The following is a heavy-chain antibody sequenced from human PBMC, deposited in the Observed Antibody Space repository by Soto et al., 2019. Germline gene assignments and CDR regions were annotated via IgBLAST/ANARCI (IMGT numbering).Heavy chain of an antibody. J-gene: IGHJ4*02. D-gene: IGHD3-10*01. Sequence: EVQLVESGGGLVQPGGSLRLSCAASGFTFDDYAIHWVRHIPGKGLGWVSGISWNGAATGYADSVKGRFTISRDNAKNSLYLQMNSLRAEDTAMYYCANLPLYGSGFDCWGQGTLVTVSS. CDR2: ISWNGAAT. V-gene: IGHV3-9*01. CDR3: ANLPLYGSGFDC. CDR1: GFTFDDYA.